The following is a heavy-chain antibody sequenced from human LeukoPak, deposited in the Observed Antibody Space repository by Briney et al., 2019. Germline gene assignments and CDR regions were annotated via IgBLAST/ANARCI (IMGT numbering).Heavy chain of an antibody. CDR2: IKSKTDGGTT. CDR3: TITMVRGTQRNF. V-gene: IGHV3-15*01. Sequence: PGGSLRLSCAASGFTFSSYWMSWVRQAPGKGLEWVGRIKSKTDGGTTDYAAPVKGRFTISRDDSKNTLYLQMNSLKTEDTAVYYCTITMVRGTQRNFWGQGTLVTVSS. CDR1: GFTFSSYW. J-gene: IGHJ4*02. D-gene: IGHD3-10*01.